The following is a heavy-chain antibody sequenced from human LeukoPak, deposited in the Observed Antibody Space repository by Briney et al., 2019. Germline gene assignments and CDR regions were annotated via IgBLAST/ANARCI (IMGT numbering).Heavy chain of an antibody. D-gene: IGHD3-10*01. V-gene: IGHV4-4*07. CDR3: ARSVRPRGELDY. CDR1: GVSISSYD. CDR2: IYTRGST. Sequence: SETLSLTCTVSGVSISSYDWSWFRQPAGKRLEWIGRIYTRGSTNYNPSLKSRVIMSVDTSKNQFSLKLSSVTAADTAVYYCARSVRPRGELDYWGQGTLVTVSS. J-gene: IGHJ4*02.